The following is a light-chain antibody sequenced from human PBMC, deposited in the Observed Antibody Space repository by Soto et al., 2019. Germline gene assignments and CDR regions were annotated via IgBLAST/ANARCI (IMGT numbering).Light chain of an antibody. CDR1: QTIDSW. J-gene: IGKJ4*01. CDR3: QQYNTYFSLT. Sequence: DILMTQSPSTLSASVGDIVTITCRASQTIDSWVAWFQQKPGKAPKLLIYKTSSLESGVPSRFIGSRSGTEYTLTISGPQHDDFASYYCQQYNTYFSLTFGGGTKV. CDR2: KTS. V-gene: IGKV1-5*03.